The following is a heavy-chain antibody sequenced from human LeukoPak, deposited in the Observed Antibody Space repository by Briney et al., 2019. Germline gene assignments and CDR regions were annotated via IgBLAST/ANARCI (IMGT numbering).Heavy chain of an antibody. J-gene: IGHJ4*02. Sequence: KPSETLSLTCAVYGGSFSGYYWSWIRQPPGKGLEWIGEINHSGSTNYNPSLKSRVTISLDTSKNQFSLKLRSVTAADTAVYYCARGPPYYYDSSGYYFPSYFDYWGQGTLVTVSS. CDR1: GGSFSGYY. CDR3: ARGPPYYYDSSGYYFPSYFDY. CDR2: INHSGST. D-gene: IGHD3-22*01. V-gene: IGHV4-34*01.